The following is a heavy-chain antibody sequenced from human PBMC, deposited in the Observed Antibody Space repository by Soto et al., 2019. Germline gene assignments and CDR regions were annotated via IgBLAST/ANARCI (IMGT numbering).Heavy chain of an antibody. CDR2: ISGSGGRT. CDR3: AKAPSIVDGSGSYYKRPRLDSYYYYGMDV. J-gene: IGHJ6*02. D-gene: IGHD3-10*01. CDR1: GFTFSSYA. Sequence: GGSLRLSCAASGFTFSSYAMSWVRQAPGKGLEWVSAISGSGGRTYYADSVKGRFTISGDNSKNTLYLQMNSLRAEDTAVYYCAKAPSIVDGSGSYYKRPRLDSYYYYGMDVWGQGTTVTVSS. V-gene: IGHV3-23*01.